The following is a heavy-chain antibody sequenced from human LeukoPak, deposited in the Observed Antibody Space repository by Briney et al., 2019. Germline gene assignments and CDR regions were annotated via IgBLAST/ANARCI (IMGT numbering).Heavy chain of an antibody. CDR3: ARVIGSSGSSGYYHAY. D-gene: IGHD3-22*01. Sequence: GGSLRLSCAASGFTFSSYSMTWVRQAPGKGLEWVSSISSSSSYIYYADSVKGRFTISRDNAKNSLYLQMNSLRAEDAAVYYCARVIGSSGSSGYYHAYWGQGTLVTASS. CDR1: GFTFSSYS. J-gene: IGHJ4*02. V-gene: IGHV3-21*01. CDR2: ISSSSSYI.